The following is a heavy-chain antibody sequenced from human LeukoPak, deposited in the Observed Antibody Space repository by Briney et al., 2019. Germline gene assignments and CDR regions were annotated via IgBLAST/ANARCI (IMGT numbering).Heavy chain of an antibody. D-gene: IGHD6-19*01. J-gene: IGHJ6*02. CDR3: ARVVAGSVYNSGMDV. CDR1: GYTLTELS. Sequence: SCKVSGYTLTELSMHWVRQAPGKGLQWVAVILYDGSSKYYADSVKGRFIISRDNSKNTLYLQMNGLTAEDTAVYYCARVVAGSVYNSGMDVWGQGTTVTVSS. V-gene: IGHV3-30*01. CDR2: ILYDGSSK.